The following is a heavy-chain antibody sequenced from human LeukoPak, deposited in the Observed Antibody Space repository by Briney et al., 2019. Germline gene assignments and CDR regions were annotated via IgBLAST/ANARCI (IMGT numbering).Heavy chain of an antibody. Sequence: ASVKVSCKASGYTFTSYYMHWVRQVPGQGLEWMGIINPSGGSTSYAQKFQGRVTMTRDTSTSTVYMELSSLSSEDTAVYYCARGGRERYSSGWTDAFDIWGQGTMVTVSS. CDR3: ARGGRERYSSGWTDAFDI. D-gene: IGHD6-19*01. CDR1: GYTFTSYY. CDR2: INPSGGST. V-gene: IGHV1-46*01. J-gene: IGHJ3*02.